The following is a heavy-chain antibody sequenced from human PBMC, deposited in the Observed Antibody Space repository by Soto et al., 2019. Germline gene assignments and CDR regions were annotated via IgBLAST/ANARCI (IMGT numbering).Heavy chain of an antibody. V-gene: IGHV3-21*01. CDR2: ISSSSYI. CDR3: ARGGSGYCSSTSCYAGEFDY. J-gene: IGHJ4*02. CDR1: GFTFSSYS. D-gene: IGHD2-2*01. Sequence: GGSLRLSCAASGFTFSSYSMNWVRQAPGKGLEWVSSISSSSYIYYADSVKGRFTISRDNAKNSLYLQMNSLRAEDTAVYYCARGGSGYCSSTSCYAGEFDYWGQGSLVTVSS.